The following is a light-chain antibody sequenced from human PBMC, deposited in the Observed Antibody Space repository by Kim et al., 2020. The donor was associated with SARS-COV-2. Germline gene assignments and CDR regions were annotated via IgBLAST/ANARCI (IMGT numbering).Light chain of an antibody. CDR2: EVS. Sequence: GQSVTISCTGTNSDVGGYNYVSWYQQQPGKAPKLMIYEVSKRPSGVPDRFSGSKSGNTASLTVSGLQAEDEADYYCSSYAGSNNLVFGGGTQLTVL. V-gene: IGLV2-8*01. CDR1: NSDVGGYNY. J-gene: IGLJ3*02. CDR3: SSYAGSNNLV.